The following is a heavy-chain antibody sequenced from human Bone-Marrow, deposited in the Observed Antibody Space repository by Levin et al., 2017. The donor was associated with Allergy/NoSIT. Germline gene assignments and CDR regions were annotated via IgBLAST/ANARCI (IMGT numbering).Heavy chain of an antibody. CDR2: IYYSGST. CDR1: GGSISSYY. J-gene: IGHJ6*03. D-gene: IGHD2-15*01. V-gene: IGHV4-59*01. CDR3: ARGVVAATHGYYYYMDV. Sequence: SETLSLTCTVSGGSISSYYWSWIRQPPGKGLEWIGYIYYSGSTNYNPSLKSRVTISVDTSKNQFSLKLSSVTAADTAVYYCARGVVAATHGYYYYMDVWGKGTTVTVSS.